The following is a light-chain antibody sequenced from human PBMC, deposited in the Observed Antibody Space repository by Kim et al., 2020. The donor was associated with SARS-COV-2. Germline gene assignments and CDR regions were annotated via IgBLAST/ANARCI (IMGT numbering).Light chain of an antibody. V-gene: IGLV1-44*01. J-gene: IGLJ1*01. CDR1: SSNIGSNS. CDR3: AAWDDSLNYV. CDR2: GDS. Sequence: PRPMVTTSCSGSSSNIGSNSVNWYQQLPGTAPKLLIYGDSQRPSGVPDRFSGSKSGTSASLAISGLQSEDEADYYCAAWDDSLNYVFGTGTKVTVL.